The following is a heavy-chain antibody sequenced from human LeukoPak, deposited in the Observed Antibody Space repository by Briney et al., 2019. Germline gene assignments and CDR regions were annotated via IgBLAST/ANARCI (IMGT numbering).Heavy chain of an antibody. Sequence: NPGGSLRLSCAASGFTFSSYWMSWVRQAPGKGLEWVANIKQDGSEKYYVDSVKGRFTISRDNAKNSLYLQMTSLRVGDTAVYYCVGDKGWDLDFWGQGTLVTVSS. CDR3: VGDKGWDLDF. J-gene: IGHJ4*02. D-gene: IGHD1-26*01. CDR1: GFTFSSYW. CDR2: IKQDGSEK. V-gene: IGHV3-7*01.